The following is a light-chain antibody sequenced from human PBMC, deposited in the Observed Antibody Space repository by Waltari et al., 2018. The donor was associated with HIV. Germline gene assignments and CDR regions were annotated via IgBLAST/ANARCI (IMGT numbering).Light chain of an antibody. J-gene: IGKJ4*01. CDR2: SAS. V-gene: IGKV1-39*01. Sequence: DIQITQSPSSLSASIGDRVTITCRTRQHLDRYLNWYQQVPGKAPSLLISSASTLHTVVPSRFSATGSGTTFSLAIASLQPNDVATYYCQQTYTLPLTFGGGTTVEI. CDR1: QHLDRY. CDR3: QQTYTLPLT.